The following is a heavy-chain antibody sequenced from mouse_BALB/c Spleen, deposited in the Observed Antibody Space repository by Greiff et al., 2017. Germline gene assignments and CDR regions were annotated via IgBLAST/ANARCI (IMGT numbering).Heavy chain of an antibody. CDR3: ARSPFITTVVATRAMDY. Sequence: EVKLQESGGGLVQPGGSRKLSCAASGFTFSSFGMHWVRQAPEKGLEWVAYISSGSSTIYYADTVKGRFTISRDNPKNTLFLQMTSLRSEDTAMYYCARSPFITTVVATRAMDYWGQGTSVTVSS. J-gene: IGHJ4*01. CDR2: ISSGSSTI. D-gene: IGHD1-1*01. CDR1: GFTFSSFG. V-gene: IGHV5-17*02.